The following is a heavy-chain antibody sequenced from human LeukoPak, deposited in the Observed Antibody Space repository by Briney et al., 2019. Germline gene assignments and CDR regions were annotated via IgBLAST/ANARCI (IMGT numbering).Heavy chain of an antibody. CDR3: ARGSPRRNRGGGGMGV. CDR2: INHSGST. V-gene: IGHV4-34*01. Sequence: SETLSLTCAVYGGSFSGYYWSWIRQPPGKGLEWIGEINHSGSTNYNPSLKSRVTISVDTSKNQFSLRLSSVTAADTAVYYCARGSPRRNRGGGGMGVWGQGTTVTVSS. CDR1: GGSFSGYY. J-gene: IGHJ6*02. D-gene: IGHD3-10*01.